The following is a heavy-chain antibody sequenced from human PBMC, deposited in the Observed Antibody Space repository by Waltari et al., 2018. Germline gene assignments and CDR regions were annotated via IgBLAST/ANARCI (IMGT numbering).Heavy chain of an antibody. J-gene: IGHJ4*02. CDR1: GFTFDSYA. V-gene: IGHV3-23*01. CDR3: AXGRYTGYGYSDX. Sequence: LESGGGXVQXXGSLXLSCAAXGFTFDSYAMNWIRQAPGQGLEWLSVISGSGSSTFYADSVKGRXTISRDKSKNTVYLQMNXLTTEDTAXFXCAXGRYTGYGYSDXWGQGTLVVVSS. D-gene: IGHD5-12*01. CDR2: ISGSGSST.